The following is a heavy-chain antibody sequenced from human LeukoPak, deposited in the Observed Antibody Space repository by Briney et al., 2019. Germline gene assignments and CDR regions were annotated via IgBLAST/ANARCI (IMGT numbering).Heavy chain of an antibody. V-gene: IGHV3-21*01. Sequence: GGSLSLSCAASGFTFSSYSMNWVRQAPGKGLEWVSSISSSSSYIYYADSVKGRFTISRDNAKNSLYLQMNSLRAEDTAVYYCARDLEADYGDYVSFDYWGQGTLVTVSS. D-gene: IGHD4-17*01. J-gene: IGHJ4*02. CDR2: ISSSSSYI. CDR3: ARDLEADYGDYVSFDY. CDR1: GFTFSSYS.